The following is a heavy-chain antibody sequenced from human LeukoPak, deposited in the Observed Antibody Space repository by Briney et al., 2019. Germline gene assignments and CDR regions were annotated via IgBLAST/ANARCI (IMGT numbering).Heavy chain of an antibody. V-gene: IGHV4-39*07. CDR3: ARDAGYSSGWTPRGWFDP. D-gene: IGHD6-19*01. CDR2: IYYSGST. J-gene: IGHJ5*02. Sequence: SETLSLTCTVSGGSISSSSYYWGWIRQPPGKGLEWIGSIYYSGSTYYNPSLKSRVTISVDTSKNQFSLKLSSVTAADTAVYYCARDAGYSSGWTPRGWFDPWGQGTLVTVSS. CDR1: GGSISSSSYY.